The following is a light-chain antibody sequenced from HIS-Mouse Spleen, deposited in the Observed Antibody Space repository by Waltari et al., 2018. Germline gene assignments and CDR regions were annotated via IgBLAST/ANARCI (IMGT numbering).Light chain of an antibody. CDR1: SLINYY. CDR2: GKN. J-gene: IGLJ2*01. CDR3: NSRDSSGNHVV. Sequence: SSELTQDPAVSVALGQTVGITCHGGSLINYYASWYQQKPGQAPVLVIYGKNNRPSGIPDRFSGSSSGNTASLTITGAQAEDEADYYCNSRDSSGNHVVFGGGTKLTVL. V-gene: IGLV3-19*01.